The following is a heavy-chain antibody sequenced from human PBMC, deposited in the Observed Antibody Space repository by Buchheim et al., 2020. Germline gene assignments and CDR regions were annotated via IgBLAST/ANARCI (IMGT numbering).Heavy chain of an antibody. J-gene: IGHJ6*02. CDR2: IYSGGSP. Sequence: HLQGSGPGLVRPSETLSLTCTVSGASINSGGYYWDWVRQPPGEGLEWVGHIYSGGSPYFNPSLKSRVTISFDAFNNQISLMLTSVTAADTGTYYCARGSYQTGWRGFSYYSMDVWGQGT. V-gene: IGHV4-39*07. D-gene: IGHD6-19*01. CDR1: GASINSGGYY. CDR3: ARGSYQTGWRGFSYYSMDV.